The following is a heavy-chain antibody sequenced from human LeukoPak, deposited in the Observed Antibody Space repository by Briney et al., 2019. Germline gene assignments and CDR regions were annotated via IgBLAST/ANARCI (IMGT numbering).Heavy chain of an antibody. CDR1: GFTISSY. D-gene: IGHD2-21*02. J-gene: IGHJ4*02. CDR2: ITSGSSYI. CDR3: AREDCGGDCCLFDH. V-gene: IGHV3-21*01. Sequence: GGSLTLSCAASGFTISSYMNWVRQAPGKGLEGGSSITSGSSYIYYADSVKGRFTISRDNAKSSLFLQMNSLRAEDTAVYYCAREDCGGDCCLFDHWGQGTLVTVSS.